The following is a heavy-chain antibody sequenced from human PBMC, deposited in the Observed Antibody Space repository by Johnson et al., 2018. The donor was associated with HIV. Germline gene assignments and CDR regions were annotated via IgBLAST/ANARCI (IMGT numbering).Heavy chain of an antibody. J-gene: IGHJ3*02. D-gene: IGHD6-13*01. V-gene: IGHV3-23*04. CDR3: AKEEGLAAAGTGEAFDI. Sequence: VQLVESGGGLVQPGGSLRLSCSASGFTFSSYAMSWVRQAPGKGLEWVSAISDSGGGTYSADSVKGRFTISRDNSKNTLYLQMNSLRAEDTAVYYCAKEEGLAAAGTGEAFDIWGQGTMVTVSS. CDR2: ISDSGGGT. CDR1: GFTFSSYA.